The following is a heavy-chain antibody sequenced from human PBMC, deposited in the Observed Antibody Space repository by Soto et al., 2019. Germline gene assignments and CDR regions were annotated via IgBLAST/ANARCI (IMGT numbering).Heavy chain of an antibody. CDR2: INPSGGST. CDR1: GYTFTNYD. CDR3: ARTPPGGAYCGGDCYSAGAFDI. V-gene: IGHV1-46*03. J-gene: IGHJ3*02. D-gene: IGHD2-21*02. Sequence: ASVKVSCKASGYTFTNYDINWVRQAPGQGLEWMGIINPSGGSTSYAQKFQGRVTMTRDTSTSTVYMELSSLRSEDTAVYYCARTPPGGAYCGGDCYSAGAFDIWGQGTMVTVSS.